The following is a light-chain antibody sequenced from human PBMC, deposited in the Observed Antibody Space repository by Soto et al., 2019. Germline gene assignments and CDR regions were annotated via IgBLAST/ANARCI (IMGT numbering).Light chain of an antibody. CDR2: HTS. V-gene: IGKV3-11*01. CDR1: QTVNSS. CDR3: HQRQSWPRT. Sequence: EIVLTQSPATLSSSPGERATLSCRASQTVNSSLAWYQHKPGQAPRLLIYHTSNRATGIPARFSGSGSGTDFTLTISSLEPEDFAVYYCHQRQSWPRTFGQGTKVDI. J-gene: IGKJ1*01.